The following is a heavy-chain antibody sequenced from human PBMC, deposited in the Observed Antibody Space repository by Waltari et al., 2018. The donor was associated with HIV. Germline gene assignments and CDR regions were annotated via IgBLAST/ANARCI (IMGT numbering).Heavy chain of an antibody. CDR3: ATSRTFDY. CDR2: INSDGSST. Sequence: EVQLVESGGGLVPPGGSLRLSCAASGFTFSSSLMNWFRQVPGKGLIWVSRINSDGSSTSYADSVKGRFTISRDNAKNTLYLQMNSLRAEDTAVYYCATSRTFDYWGQGTLVTVSS. CDR1: GFTFSSSL. V-gene: IGHV3-74*01. J-gene: IGHJ4*02.